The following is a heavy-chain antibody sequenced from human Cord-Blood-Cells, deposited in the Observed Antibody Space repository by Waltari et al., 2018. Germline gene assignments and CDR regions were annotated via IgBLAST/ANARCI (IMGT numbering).Heavy chain of an antibody. CDR2: IIPILGIA. V-gene: IGHV1-69*09. CDR3: ARDAANWGPEEASDY. J-gene: IGHJ4*02. CDR1: GGTFSSYA. Sequence: QVQLVQSGAEVKKPGSSVKVSCKASGGTFSSYAISWVRQAPGQGLEWMGRIIPILGIANYAQKFQGRVTMTADKSTSTAYMELSSLRSEDTAVYYCARDAANWGPEEASDYWGQGTLVTVSS. D-gene: IGHD7-27*01.